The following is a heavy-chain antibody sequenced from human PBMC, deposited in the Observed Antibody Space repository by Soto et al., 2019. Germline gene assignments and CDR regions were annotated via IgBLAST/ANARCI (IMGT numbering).Heavy chain of an antibody. CDR3: APYLDTSIVFLYYCMDV. D-gene: IGHD5-18*01. Sequence: PGGTLRLSCAASGFTFSSYSMNWVRQAPGKGLEWVSYISSSSSTIYYADSVKGRFTISRDNAKNSLYLQMNSLRDEDTAVYYCAPYLDTSIVFLYYCMDVLCPGTSLAVS. CDR1: GFTFSSYS. V-gene: IGHV3-48*02. CDR2: ISSSSSTI. J-gene: IGHJ6*02.